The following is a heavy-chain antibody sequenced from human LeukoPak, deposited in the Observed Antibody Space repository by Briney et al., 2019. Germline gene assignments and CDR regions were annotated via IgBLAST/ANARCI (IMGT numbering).Heavy chain of an antibody. D-gene: IGHD2-2*01. V-gene: IGHV1-2*02. Sequence: ASVKVSCKASGYTFTDYYMHWVRQAPGQGFEWMGWINPNDGDTNYAQKFQGRVTMTRDTSISTAHMEVSRLRSDDTAVYYCARANFLYCSSSTCLFDYWGQGTLVTVSS. CDR3: ARANFLYCSSSTCLFDY. J-gene: IGHJ4*02. CDR2: INPNDGDT. CDR1: GYTFTDYY.